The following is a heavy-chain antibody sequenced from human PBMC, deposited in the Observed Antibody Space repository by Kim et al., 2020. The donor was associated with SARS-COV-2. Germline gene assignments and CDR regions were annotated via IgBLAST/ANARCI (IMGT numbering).Heavy chain of an antibody. CDR3: ARGVRGSDFWSGYYIEYMDV. CDR1: GGTFSSYA. CDR2: IIPIFGTA. J-gene: IGHJ6*02. V-gene: IGHV1-69*13. D-gene: IGHD3-3*01. Sequence: SVKVSCKASGGTFSSYAISWVRQAPGQGLEWMGGIIPIFGTANYAQKFQGRVTITADESTSTAYMELSSLRSEDTAVYYCARGVRGSDFWSGYYIEYMDVWGQGTTVTVSS.